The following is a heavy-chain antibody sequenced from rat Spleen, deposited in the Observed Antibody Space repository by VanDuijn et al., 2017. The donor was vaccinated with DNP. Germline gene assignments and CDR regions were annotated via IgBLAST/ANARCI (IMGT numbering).Heavy chain of an antibody. Sequence: EVQLVESGGGLVQPGRSLKISCAVSGFTFSDYYMAWVRQAPTQCLEWLASISNDGGTTFYRNSVKGRFTISRDNAKTSLYLQMDSLRSEDTATYYCTTDVYGPDYWGQGGMVTVSS. D-gene: IGHD1-3*01. J-gene: IGHJ2*01. V-gene: IGHV5-20*01. CDR1: GFTFSDYY. CDR3: TTDVYGPDY. CDR2: ISNDGGTT.